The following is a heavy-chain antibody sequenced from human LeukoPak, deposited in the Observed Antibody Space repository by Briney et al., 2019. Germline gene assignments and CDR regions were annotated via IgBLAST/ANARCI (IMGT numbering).Heavy chain of an antibody. CDR2: INHSGST. V-gene: IGHV4-34*01. J-gene: IGHJ5*02. CDR1: GGSFSGYY. Sequence: PSETLSLTCAVYGGSFSGYYWSWIRQPPGKRLEWIGEINHSGSTNYNPSLKSRVTISVDTSKNQFSLKLSSVTAADTAVYYCARDPYSSGWLGWFDPWGQGTLVTVSS. D-gene: IGHD6-19*01. CDR3: ARDPYSSGWLGWFDP.